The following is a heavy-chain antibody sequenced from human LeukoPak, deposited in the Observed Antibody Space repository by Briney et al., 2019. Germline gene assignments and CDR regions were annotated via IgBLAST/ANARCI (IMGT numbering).Heavy chain of an antibody. J-gene: IGHJ4*02. CDR2: IYYSGST. D-gene: IGHD5-18*01. CDR1: GGSISSYY. V-gene: IGHV4-59*01. CDR3: ARGLTAMVLPFDY. Sequence: SETLSLTCTVSGGSISSYYWSWIRQPPGKGLEWIRYIYYSGSTNYNPSLKSRVTISVDTSKNQFSLKLSSVTAADTAVYYCARGLTAMVLPFDYWGQGTLVTVSS.